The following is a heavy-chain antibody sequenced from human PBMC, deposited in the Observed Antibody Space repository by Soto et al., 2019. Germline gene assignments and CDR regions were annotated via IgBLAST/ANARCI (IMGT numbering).Heavy chain of an antibody. J-gene: IGHJ4*02. CDR2: ISTYNGYT. CDR1: GYTFTSYG. CDR3: VSGSDFDY. V-gene: IGHV1-18*01. Sequence: GASVKVSCKASGYTFTSYGISWVRQAPGQGLEWMGWISTYNGYTDYAQKLQGRVTMTTDTSTSTAYMELRSLRSDDTAVYYCVSGSDFDYWGQGTMVTGSS.